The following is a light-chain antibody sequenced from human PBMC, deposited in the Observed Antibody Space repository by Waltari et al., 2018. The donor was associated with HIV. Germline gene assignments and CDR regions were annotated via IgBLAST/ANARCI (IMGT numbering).Light chain of an antibody. Sequence: QSLLNQPPSVSGTLGQRVVISCSGGSSNIGGSSVYWYQQFPGVTPKLLIYGKNGRPAGVPDRFSGSKTGTSASLAISGLRPDDEADYYCSSWDDSLSAEVFGGGTRLTVL. J-gene: IGLJ3*02. CDR1: SSNIGGSS. CDR2: GKN. V-gene: IGLV1-47*01. CDR3: SSWDDSLSAEV.